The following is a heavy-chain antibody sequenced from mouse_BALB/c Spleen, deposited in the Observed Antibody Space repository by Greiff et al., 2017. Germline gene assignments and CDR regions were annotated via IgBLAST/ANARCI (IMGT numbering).Heavy chain of an antibody. D-gene: IGHD2-12*01. CDR1: GFTFSSYT. CDR2: ISNGGGST. CDR3: AGHQSYDGSFYAMDY. V-gene: IGHV5-12-2*01. J-gene: IGHJ4*01. Sequence: EVKVVESGGGLVQPGGSLKLSCAASGFTFSSYTMSWVRQTPEKRLEWVAYISNGGGSTYYPDTVKGRFTISRDNAKNTRYLQMSSLKSEDTAMYYCAGHQSYDGSFYAMDYWGQGTSVTVSS.